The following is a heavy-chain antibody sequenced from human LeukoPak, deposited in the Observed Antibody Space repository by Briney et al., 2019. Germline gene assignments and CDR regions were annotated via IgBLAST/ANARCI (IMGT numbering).Heavy chain of an antibody. CDR3: ARDVSDSSGCNDY. D-gene: IGHD3-22*01. CDR1: GFTFSSYE. V-gene: IGHV3-48*03. J-gene: IGHJ4*02. CDR2: ISSSGSTI. Sequence: GGSLRLSCAASGFTFSSYEMNWVRQAPGKGLEWVSYISSSGSTIYYADSVKGRLTISRDNAKNSLYLQMNSLRAEDTAVYYCARDVSDSSGCNDYWGQGTLVTVSS.